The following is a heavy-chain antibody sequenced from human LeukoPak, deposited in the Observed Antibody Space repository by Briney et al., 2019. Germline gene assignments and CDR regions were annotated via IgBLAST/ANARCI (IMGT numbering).Heavy chain of an antibody. D-gene: IGHD6-13*01. V-gene: IGHV1-18*01. CDR3: ATGGSSWPPDY. CDR1: GYTFTTYG. J-gene: IGHJ4*02. CDR2: ISAYNGNT. Sequence: GASVKVSCKASGYTFTTYGISWVRQAPGQGLEWLGRISAYNGNTNYAQNLQGRVTVTTDTSASTAYMELRSLRSDDTAVYYCATGGSSWPPDYWGQGTLVTVSS.